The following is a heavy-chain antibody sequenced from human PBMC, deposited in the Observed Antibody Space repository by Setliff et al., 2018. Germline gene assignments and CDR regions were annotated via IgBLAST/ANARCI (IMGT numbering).Heavy chain of an antibody. CDR1: GGTFSSYG. D-gene: IGHD3-10*01. CDR3: ARGTDYHGSGSYWAKDV. J-gene: IGHJ6*04. V-gene: IGHV1-69*05. CDR2: TIPMFGTT. Sequence: SVKVSCKASGGTFSSYGISWVRQAPGQGLEWMGGTIPMFGTTNYARKFQGRVTMTRDTSITTVYMDLSSLKSDDTAVYYCARGTDYHGSGSYWAKDVWGKGTTVTVSS.